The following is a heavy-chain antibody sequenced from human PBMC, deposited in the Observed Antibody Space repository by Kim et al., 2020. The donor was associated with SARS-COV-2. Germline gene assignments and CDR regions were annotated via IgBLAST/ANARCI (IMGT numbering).Heavy chain of an antibody. CDR3: ARELKIDSSGWYRSWFDP. V-gene: IGHV4-39*07. CDR1: GGSISSSSYY. Sequence: SETLSLTCTVSGGSISSSSYYWGWIRQPPGKGLEWIGSIYYSGSTYYNPSLKSRVTIAVDTSKNQFSLKLSSVTAADTAVYYCARELKIDSSGWYRSWFDPWGQGTLVTVSS. CDR2: IYYSGST. J-gene: IGHJ5*02. D-gene: IGHD6-19*01.